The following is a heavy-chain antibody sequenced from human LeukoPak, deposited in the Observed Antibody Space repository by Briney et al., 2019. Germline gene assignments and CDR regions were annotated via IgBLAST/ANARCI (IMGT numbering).Heavy chain of an antibody. J-gene: IGHJ4*02. CDR1: GFTFSNYA. Sequence: GASLRLSCAASGFTFSNYAMSWVRPAPGQGLEWVSAIVGSGGSTYYADSVKGRFSISRDNSKNTLFLQMNSLRVEDTALYYCSKWGDYDVLTGYYDSDFWGQGTLVTVSS. CDR2: IVGSGGST. CDR3: SKWGDYDVLTGYYDSDF. D-gene: IGHD3-9*01. V-gene: IGHV3-23*01.